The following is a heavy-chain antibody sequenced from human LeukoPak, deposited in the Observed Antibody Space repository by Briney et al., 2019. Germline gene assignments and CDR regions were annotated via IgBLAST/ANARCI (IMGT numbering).Heavy chain of an antibody. CDR2: ISSSGSTI. CDR1: GFTFSSYE. V-gene: IGHV3-48*03. CDR3: ARGRYSYGYVDY. Sequence: GGSLRLSCAASGFTFSSYEMNWVRQAPGKGLEWVSYISSSGSTIYYADPVKGRFTISRDNAKNSLYLQMNSLRAEDTSVYYCARGRYSYGYVDYWGQGTLVTVSS. D-gene: IGHD5-18*01. J-gene: IGHJ4*02.